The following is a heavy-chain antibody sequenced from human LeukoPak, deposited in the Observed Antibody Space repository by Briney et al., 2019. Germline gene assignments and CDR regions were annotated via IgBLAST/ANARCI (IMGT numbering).Heavy chain of an antibody. J-gene: IGHJ4*02. V-gene: IGHV3-23*01. D-gene: IGHD3-16*01. CDR1: GFTFSSYG. CDR2: ISGSGGST. CDR3: AKVRWGSDNALDS. Sequence: GGSLRLSCAASGFTFSSYGMSWVRQAPGKGLEWVSAISGSGGSTYYADSVKGRFTISRDNSKNTLYLQMNSLRAEDTAVYYCAKVRWGSDNALDSWGQGTLVTGSS.